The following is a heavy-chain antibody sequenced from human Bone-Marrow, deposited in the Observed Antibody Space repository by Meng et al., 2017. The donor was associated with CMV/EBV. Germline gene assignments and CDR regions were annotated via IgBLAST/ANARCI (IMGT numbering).Heavy chain of an antibody. V-gene: IGHV3-21*04. CDR2: ISSSSSYI. J-gene: IGHJ6*02. CDR3: ARRGYCTSTSCYSYYYYGMDV. D-gene: IGHD2-2*02. CDR1: GFTFSSYS. Sequence: GGSLRLSCAASGFTFSSYSMNWVRQAPGKGLEWVSSISSSSSYIYYADSVKGRFTISRDNAKNSLYLQMNSLRAEDTALYHCARRGYCTSTSCYSYYYYGMDVWGQGTTVTVSS.